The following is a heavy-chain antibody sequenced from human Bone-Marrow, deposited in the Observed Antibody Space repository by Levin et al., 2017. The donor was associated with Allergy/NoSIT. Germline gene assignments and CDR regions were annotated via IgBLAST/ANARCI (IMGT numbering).Heavy chain of an antibody. D-gene: IGHD3-3*01. CDR1: GYTFTSYA. CDR3: ARVGFLGTDAFDI. Sequence: GESLKISCKASGYTFTSYAMHWVRQAPGQRLEWMGWINAGNGNTKYSQKFQGRVTITRDTSASTAYMELSSLRSEDTAVYYCARVGFLGTDAFDIWGQGTMVTVSS. CDR2: INAGNGNT. V-gene: IGHV1-3*01. J-gene: IGHJ3*02.